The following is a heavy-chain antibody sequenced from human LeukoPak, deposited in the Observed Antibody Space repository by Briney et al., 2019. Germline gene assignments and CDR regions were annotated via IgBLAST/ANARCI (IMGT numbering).Heavy chain of an antibody. Sequence: ASVKVSCKASGYTFTDYYMHWVQQAPGKGLEWMGRVDPEDGETIYAEKFQGRVTITADTSTDTAYMELSSLGSEDTAVYYCATDSYYDSNDFDYWGQGTLVTVSS. D-gene: IGHD3-22*01. CDR1: GYTFTDYY. J-gene: IGHJ4*02. CDR3: ATDSYYDSNDFDY. CDR2: VDPEDGET. V-gene: IGHV1-69-2*01.